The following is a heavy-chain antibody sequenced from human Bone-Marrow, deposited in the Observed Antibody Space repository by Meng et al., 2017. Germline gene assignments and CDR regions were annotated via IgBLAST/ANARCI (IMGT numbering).Heavy chain of an antibody. J-gene: IGHJ4*02. V-gene: IGHV3-21*01. Sequence: GESLKISCAASGFTFSSYSMNWVRQAPGKGLEWVSSISSSSSYIYYADSVKGRFTISRENAKNSLYLQMNSLRAEDTAVYYCERDVGIIAVAGTLPDYWGQGTLVTVSS. CDR1: GFTFSSYS. D-gene: IGHD6-19*01. CDR2: ISSSSSYI. CDR3: ERDVGIIAVAGTLPDY.